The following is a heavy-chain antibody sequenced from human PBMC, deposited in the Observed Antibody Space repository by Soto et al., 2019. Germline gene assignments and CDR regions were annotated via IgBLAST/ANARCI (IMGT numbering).Heavy chain of an antibody. CDR2: MNPNSANT. J-gene: IGHJ4*02. CDR1: GYTFTSYD. Sequence: ASVKVSCKASGYTFTSYDINWVRQATGQGLEWMGWMNPNSANTGYAQKFQGRVTMTRNTSISTAYMELSSLRFEDTAVYYCASDSDAPSSGEAAYWGQGTLVTVPQ. D-gene: IGHD2-15*01. CDR3: ASDSDAPSSGEAAY. V-gene: IGHV1-8*01.